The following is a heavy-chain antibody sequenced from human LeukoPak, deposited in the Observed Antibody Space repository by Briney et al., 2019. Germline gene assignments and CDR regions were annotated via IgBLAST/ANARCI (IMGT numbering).Heavy chain of an antibody. CDR3: ARVGSPTNYYDSSGYYQYFDY. CDR2: IYYSGST. V-gene: IGHV4-30-4*08. J-gene: IGHJ4*02. Sequence: SQTLSLTCTVSGGSISRGDYYWSWIRQPPGKGLEWIGYIYYSGSTYYNPSLKSRVTISVDTSKNQFSLKLSSVTAADTAVYYCARVGSPTNYYDSSGYYQYFDYWGQGTLVTVSS. D-gene: IGHD3-22*01. CDR1: GGSISRGDYY.